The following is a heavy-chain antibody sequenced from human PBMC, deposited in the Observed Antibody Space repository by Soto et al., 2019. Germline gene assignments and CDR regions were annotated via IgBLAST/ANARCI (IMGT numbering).Heavy chain of an antibody. D-gene: IGHD3-10*01. CDR1: GFLVSTNY. Sequence: GGSLRLSCAASGFLVSTNYRSWVRQAPGKGLEWVSVLYAGGSPYYPDSLKGRFIISRDDSKNTLYLQMYSLRVEDTAVYYCARFCVGSNCHPDGFDIWGQGTKVTVSS. J-gene: IGHJ3*02. CDR3: ARFCVGSNCHPDGFDI. V-gene: IGHV3-66*01. CDR2: LYAGGSP.